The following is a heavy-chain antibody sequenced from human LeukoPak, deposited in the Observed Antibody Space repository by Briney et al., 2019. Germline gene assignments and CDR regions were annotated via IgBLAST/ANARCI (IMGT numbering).Heavy chain of an antibody. J-gene: IGHJ5*02. V-gene: IGHV4-59*08. CDR3: ARLYAGAYTRLDP. Sequence: PSETLSLTCTVSGGSISGFHWSWIRQPPGKGLEYIGDVFYSGGTNYNSSLKSRLTISVDTSRNQFSLKLTSVTAADTAVYYCARLYAGAYTRLDPWGQGTLVAVSS. D-gene: IGHD3-16*01. CDR2: VFYSGGT. CDR1: GGSISGFH.